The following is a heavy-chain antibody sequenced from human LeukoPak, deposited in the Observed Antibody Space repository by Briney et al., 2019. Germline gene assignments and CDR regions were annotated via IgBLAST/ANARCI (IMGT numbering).Heavy chain of an antibody. CDR2: INPNSGGT. D-gene: IGHD6-19*01. V-gene: IGHV1-2*02. CDR1: GYTFTGYY. Sequence: ASVKVSCKASGYTFTGYYIHWVRQAPGQGLEWMGWINPNSGGTNYAQKFQGRVTMTRDTSISTAYMELSRLRSDDTAVYYCARVLGWDYYYYTDVWGKGTTVTVSS. J-gene: IGHJ6*03. CDR3: ARVLGWDYYYYTDV.